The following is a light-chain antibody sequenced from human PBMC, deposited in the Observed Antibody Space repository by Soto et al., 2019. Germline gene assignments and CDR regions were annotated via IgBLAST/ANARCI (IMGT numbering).Light chain of an antibody. CDR3: QQYNSYSPRDT. V-gene: IGKV1-5*03. J-gene: IGKJ2*01. Sequence: DIQMTQSPSTLSASVGDRVTITCRASQSISSWLAWYQQKPWKAPKLLIYKASSLESGVPSRFSGSGSGTEFTLTISSLQPDDFATYYCQQYNSYSPRDTFGQGTKLEIK. CDR1: QSISSW. CDR2: KAS.